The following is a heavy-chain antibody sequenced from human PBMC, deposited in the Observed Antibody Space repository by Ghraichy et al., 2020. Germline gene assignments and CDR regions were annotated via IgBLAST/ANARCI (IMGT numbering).Heavy chain of an antibody. CDR3: ARERPGDGAFDI. CDR1: GFTFSSYG. CDR2: IWYDGSNK. V-gene: IGHV3-33*01. Sequence: GESLNISCAASGFTFSSYGMHWVRQAPGKGLEWVAVIWYDGSNKYYADSVKGRFTISRDNSKNTLYLQMNSLRAEDTAVYYCARERPGDGAFDIWGQGTMVTVSS. J-gene: IGHJ3*02. D-gene: IGHD1-1*01.